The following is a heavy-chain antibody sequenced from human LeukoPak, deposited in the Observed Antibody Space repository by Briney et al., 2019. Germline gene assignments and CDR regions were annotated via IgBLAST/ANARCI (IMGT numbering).Heavy chain of an antibody. V-gene: IGHV4-61*02. CDR1: GGSISSGSYY. J-gene: IGHJ4*02. CDR3: VGWSANRIDF. Sequence: SQTLSLTCTVSGGSISSGSYYWSWIRQPAGKGLEWIGRIYTSGSTNYNPSLKSRVTMSVDTSKNQFSLKVTSVTAADTAVYYCVGWSANRIDFWGQGTLVTVSS. CDR2: IYTSGST. D-gene: IGHD3-3*01.